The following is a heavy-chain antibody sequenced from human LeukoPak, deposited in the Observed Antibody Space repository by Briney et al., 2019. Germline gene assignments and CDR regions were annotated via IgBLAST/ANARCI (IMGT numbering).Heavy chain of an antibody. CDR3: ARGARGYSKGDAFDI. D-gene: IGHD5-18*01. J-gene: IGHJ3*02. CDR1: GFTFSNYG. V-gene: IGHV3-30*03. CDR2: ISYDGSNK. Sequence: PGGSLRLSCAASGFTFSNYGMHWVRQAPGKGLEWVAVISYDGSNKYYADSVKGRFTISRDNSKNTLYLQMNSLRAEDTAVYYCARGARGYSKGDAFDIWGQGTMVTVSS.